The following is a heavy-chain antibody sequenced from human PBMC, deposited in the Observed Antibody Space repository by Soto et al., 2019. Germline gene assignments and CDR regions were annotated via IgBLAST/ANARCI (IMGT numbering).Heavy chain of an antibody. Sequence: TETLSLTCAVSGGSISSSSYYWIWIRHPPGKGLEWIVSIYYSGSTYYNPSLKSRVTISVDTSKNQFSLKLSSVTAADTAVYYCARHPYGDYAFDIWGQGTMVTVSS. V-gene: IGHV4-39*01. J-gene: IGHJ3*02. D-gene: IGHD4-17*01. CDR1: GGSISSSSYY. CDR2: IYYSGST. CDR3: ARHPYGDYAFDI.